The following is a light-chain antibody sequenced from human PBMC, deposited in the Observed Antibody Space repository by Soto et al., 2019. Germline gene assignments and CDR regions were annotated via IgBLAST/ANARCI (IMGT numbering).Light chain of an antibody. Sequence: DIPLTQSPSSLYASVGARVTIPCRASQGISSSLAWYQQEPGKAPRLLIYEASTLQCGVSSRFSGRGSETDFTLTISGLQAEDFATYCCQQLKSYPYTFGQGTRL. CDR1: QGISSS. CDR2: EAS. J-gene: IGKJ5*01. CDR3: QQLKSYPYT. V-gene: IGKV1-9*01.